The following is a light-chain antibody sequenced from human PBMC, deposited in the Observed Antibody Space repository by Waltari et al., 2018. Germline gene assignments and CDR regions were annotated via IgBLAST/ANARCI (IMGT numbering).Light chain of an antibody. CDR1: HNILDSSNNKHH. V-gene: IGKV4-1*01. Sequence: DIVMTQSPDSLAVSLGARAPINCKSSHNILDSSNNKHHLAWYRQRPGQPPQVVIYWAFSRESGVPDRFTGSGSGTDFTLTISSLQADDVAVYYCQQYYTTPFTFGQGTKLEIK. CDR3: QQYYTTPFT. J-gene: IGKJ2*01. CDR2: WAF.